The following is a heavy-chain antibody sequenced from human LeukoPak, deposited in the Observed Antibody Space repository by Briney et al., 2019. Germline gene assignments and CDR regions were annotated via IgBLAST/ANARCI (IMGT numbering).Heavy chain of an antibody. V-gene: IGHV3-23*01. CDR3: AKDRGNWNYPTVFDY. CDR1: GFTFSNYA. J-gene: IGHJ4*02. D-gene: IGHD1-7*01. Sequence: GGSLRLSCAASGFTFSNYAMSWVRQAPGKGLEWVSAISGSGGSTYYADSVKGRFTISRDNSKNTLYLQMNSLRAEDTAVYYCAKDRGNWNYPTVFDYWGQGTLVTVSS. CDR2: ISGSGGST.